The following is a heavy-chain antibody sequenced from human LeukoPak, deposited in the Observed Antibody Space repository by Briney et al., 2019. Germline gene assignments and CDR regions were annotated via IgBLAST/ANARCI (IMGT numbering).Heavy chain of an antibody. D-gene: IGHD1-26*01. Sequence: GGSLRLSCAASGFTFDDYGMSWVRQAPGKGLEWVSGINWNGGSTGYADSVKGRFTISRDNAKNSLYLQMNSLRAEDTALYYCARRPRIVGATSWFDPWGQGTLVTVSS. V-gene: IGHV3-20*04. CDR3: ARRPRIVGATSWFDP. J-gene: IGHJ5*02. CDR1: GFTFDDYG. CDR2: INWNGGST.